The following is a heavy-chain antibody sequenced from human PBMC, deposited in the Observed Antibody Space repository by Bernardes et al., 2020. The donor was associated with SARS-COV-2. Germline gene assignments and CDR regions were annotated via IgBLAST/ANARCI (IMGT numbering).Heavy chain of an antibody. D-gene: IGHD3-22*01. CDR2: TSGYNGNT. V-gene: IGHV1-18*01. CDR3: ARVLGFCITMNCSDIFDV. J-gene: IGHJ3*01. CDR1: GYTFSSHG. Sequence: ASVKVSCQASGYTFSSHGISWVRQAPGQGLEWMGWTSGYNGNTNYAQKLQGRVTMTADTSTTTAYMELRSLRSDDTAVYYCARVLGFCITMNCSDIFDVWGQGTLVTVAS.